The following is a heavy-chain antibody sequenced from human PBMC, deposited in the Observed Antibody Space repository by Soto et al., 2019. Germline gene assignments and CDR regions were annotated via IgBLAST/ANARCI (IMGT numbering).Heavy chain of an antibody. CDR2: IIPIFGTA. J-gene: IGHJ5*02. D-gene: IGHD2-15*01. CDR3: ARAGDIVVVVAATSTGWFDP. V-gene: IGHV1-69*01. Sequence: QVQLVQSGAEVKKPGSSVKVSCKASGGTFSSYAISWVRQAPGQGLEWMGGIIPIFGTANYAQKFQGRVTITADESTSTAYMELSSLRSEDTAVYYGARAGDIVVVVAATSTGWFDPWGQGTLVTVSS. CDR1: GGTFSSYA.